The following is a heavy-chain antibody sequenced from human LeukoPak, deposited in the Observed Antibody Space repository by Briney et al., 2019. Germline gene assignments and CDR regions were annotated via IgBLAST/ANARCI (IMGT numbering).Heavy chain of an antibody. Sequence: ASVKVSCKASGYTFTSYGISWVRRAPGQGLEWMGWISAYNGNTNYAQKLQGRVTMTTDTSTSTAYMELRSLRSDDTAVYYCARGIDFWSGYYPENAFDIWGQGTMVTVSS. CDR2: ISAYNGNT. D-gene: IGHD3-3*01. J-gene: IGHJ3*02. CDR1: GYTFTSYG. CDR3: ARGIDFWSGYYPENAFDI. V-gene: IGHV1-18*01.